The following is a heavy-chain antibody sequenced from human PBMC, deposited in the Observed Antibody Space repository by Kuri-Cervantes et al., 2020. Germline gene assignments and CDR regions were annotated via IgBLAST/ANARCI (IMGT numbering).Heavy chain of an antibody. CDR2: IYTSGST. CDR3: ARGTVTTRGWFDP. D-gene: IGHD4-17*01. J-gene: IGHJ5*02. Sequence: GSLRLSCTVSGGSISSYYWSWIRQPAGKGLEWIGRIYTSGSTNYNPSLKSRVTMSVDTSKNQFSLKLSSVTAADTAVYYCARGTVTTRGWFDPWGQGTLVTVSS. CDR1: GGSISSYY. V-gene: IGHV4-4*07.